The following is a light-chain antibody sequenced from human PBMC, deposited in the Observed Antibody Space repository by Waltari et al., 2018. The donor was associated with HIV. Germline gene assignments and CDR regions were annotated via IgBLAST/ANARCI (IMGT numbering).Light chain of an antibody. Sequence: QSALTQPPSASGSPGQSVTISCTGTSSDVGGYNYVSWYPQHPGKAPKLMIYEVSKRPSGVPDRFSGSKSGNTASLTVSGLQAEDEADYYCNSYAGSNNVVFGGGTKVTVL. CDR3: NSYAGSNNVV. V-gene: IGLV2-8*01. J-gene: IGLJ2*01. CDR2: EVS. CDR1: SSDVGGYNY.